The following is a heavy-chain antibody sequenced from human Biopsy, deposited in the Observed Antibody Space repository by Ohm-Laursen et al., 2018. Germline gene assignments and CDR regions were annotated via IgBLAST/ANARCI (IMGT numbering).Heavy chain of an antibody. D-gene: IGHD6-19*01. CDR2: IYSGGNT. Sequence: SETLSLTCAVSGDSVSSGSFYWTWIRQPPGQGLEYIGFIYSGGNTNYNPSLKNRVTMSVDTSKNQFYLKLYSVTAADTAIYYCARGMRSSGWPYFDSWGQGTLVTVSS. V-gene: IGHV4-61*01. CDR3: ARGMRSSGWPYFDS. J-gene: IGHJ4*02. CDR1: GDSVSSGSFY.